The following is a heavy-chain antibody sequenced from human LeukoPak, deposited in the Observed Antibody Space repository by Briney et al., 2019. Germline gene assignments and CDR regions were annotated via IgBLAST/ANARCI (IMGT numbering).Heavy chain of an antibody. Sequence: GASVKVSCKASGYTFTGYYVHWVRQAPGQGLEWMGWINPNSGGTNYAQKFQGRVTMTRDTSISTAYMELNRLRSDDTAVYYCAPLDYSNYFDYWGQGTLVTVSS. V-gene: IGHV1-2*02. CDR1: GYTFTGYY. CDR3: APLDYSNYFDY. D-gene: IGHD4-11*01. J-gene: IGHJ4*02. CDR2: INPNSGGT.